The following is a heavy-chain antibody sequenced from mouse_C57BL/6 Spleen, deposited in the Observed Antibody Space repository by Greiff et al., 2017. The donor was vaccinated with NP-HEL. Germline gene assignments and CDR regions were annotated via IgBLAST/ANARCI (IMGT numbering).Heavy chain of an antibody. CDR2: INYDGSST. J-gene: IGHJ4*01. CDR1: GFTFSDYY. V-gene: IGHV5-16*01. D-gene: IGHD2-4*01. CDR3: ARVDYDYDVPYAMDY. Sequence: EVKLMESEGGLVQPGSSMKLSCTASGFTFSDYYMAWVRQVPEKGLEWVANINYDGSSTYYLDSLKSRFIISRDNAKNILYLQMSSLKSEDTATYYCARVDYDYDVPYAMDYWGQGTSVTVSS.